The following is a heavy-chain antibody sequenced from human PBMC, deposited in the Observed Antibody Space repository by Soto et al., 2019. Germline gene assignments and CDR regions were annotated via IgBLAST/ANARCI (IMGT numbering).Heavy chain of an antibody. J-gene: IGHJ6*02. V-gene: IGHV4-34*01. Sequence: SETLSLTCAVYGGSFSGYYWSWIRQPPGKGLEWIGEINHSGSTNYNPSLKSRVTISVDTSKNQFSLKLSSVTAADTAVYYCARGNGADSSSWYSYNYYYYGMDVWGQGTTVTVSS. CDR2: INHSGST. D-gene: IGHD6-13*01. CDR3: ARGNGADSSSWYSYNYYYYGMDV. CDR1: GGSFSGYY.